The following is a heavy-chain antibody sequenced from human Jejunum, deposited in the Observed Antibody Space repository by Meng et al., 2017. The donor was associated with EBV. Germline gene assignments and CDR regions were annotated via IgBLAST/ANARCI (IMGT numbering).Heavy chain of an antibody. CDR1: GYTFSRYA. J-gene: IGHJ4*02. CDR2: INTRTGNP. V-gene: IGHV7-4-1*02. D-gene: IGHD2-21*02. Sequence: QVQLVPSGSELKKPGASVTVSCKDSGYTFSRYAMNWVRQAPGQGLEWMGWINTRTGNPAYAQGFTGRFVFSLDTSVSTAYLQISSLKAEDTAVYYCASDISTATFGYWGQGTLVTVSS. CDR3: ASDISTATFGY.